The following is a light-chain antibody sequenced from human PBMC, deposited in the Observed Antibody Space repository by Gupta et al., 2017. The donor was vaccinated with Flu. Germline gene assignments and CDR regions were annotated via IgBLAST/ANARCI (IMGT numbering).Light chain of an antibody. CDR3: QQSFNTRWT. CDR1: QSISTY. V-gene: IGKV1-39*01. J-gene: IGKJ1*01. CDR2: GAS. Sequence: DIQMTQSPSSLSASVGDRVSITCRASQSISTYLNWYQQKPGKAPKLLIYGASSLQSGVPSRFSGSGSGTDFTLTINRLQPEDFATYYCQQSFNTRWTFGQGTTVEI.